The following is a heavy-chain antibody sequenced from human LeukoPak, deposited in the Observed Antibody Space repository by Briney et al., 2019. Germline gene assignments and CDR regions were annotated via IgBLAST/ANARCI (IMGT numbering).Heavy chain of an antibody. Sequence: PGGSLRLSCAASGFTFRNAWMNWVRQAPGKGLEWVGRIKRKTDGGTTDYAAPVKGRITISRDDSISTLYLQMNSLKNEDTAVYYCSTSTVDPNWGQGTLVTVSS. CDR3: STSTVDPN. D-gene: IGHD4-11*01. CDR1: GFTFRNAW. J-gene: IGHJ4*02. CDR2: IKRKTDGGTT. V-gene: IGHV3-15*01.